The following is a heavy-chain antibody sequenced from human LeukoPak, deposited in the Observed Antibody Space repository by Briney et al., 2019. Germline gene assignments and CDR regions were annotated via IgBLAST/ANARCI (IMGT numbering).Heavy chain of an antibody. CDR1: GYTFTSYG. D-gene: IGHD6-19*01. J-gene: IGHJ4*02. V-gene: IGHV1-18*01. CDR3: ARGSSGWSDFDY. CDR2: ISAYNGNT. Sequence: ASVKVSCKASGYTFTSYGISWVRQAPGQGLEWMGWISAYNGNTNYAQKLQGRVTMTTDTSTGTAYMELRSLRSDNTAVYYCARGSSGWSDFDYWGQGTLVTVSS.